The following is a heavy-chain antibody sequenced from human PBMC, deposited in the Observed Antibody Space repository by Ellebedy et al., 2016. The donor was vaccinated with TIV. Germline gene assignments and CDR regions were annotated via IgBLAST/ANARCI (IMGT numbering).Heavy chain of an antibody. V-gene: IGHV1-18*01. J-gene: IGHJ3*02. Sequence: ASVKVSCKASVYIFTSYVISWVRQAPGQGLEWMGWISGYNGNTNYAEKLQGRVTITRDTSASTAYMELSSLRSEDTAVYYCARVEYSSGWYLEGAFDIWGQGTMVTVSS. CDR1: VYIFTSYV. CDR2: ISGYNGNT. D-gene: IGHD6-19*01. CDR3: ARVEYSSGWYLEGAFDI.